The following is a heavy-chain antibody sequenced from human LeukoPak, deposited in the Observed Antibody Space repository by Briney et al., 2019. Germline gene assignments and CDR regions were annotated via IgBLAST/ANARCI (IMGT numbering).Heavy chain of an antibody. Sequence: GGSLRLSCAASGFTFSSYAMSWVRQAPGKGLEWVANINQDGSEKSYVDSVKGRFTISRDNAKNSLFLQMNSLRAEDTAVYYCARINSSSSPHFDYWGQGTLVTVSS. CDR2: INQDGSEK. J-gene: IGHJ4*02. CDR1: GFTFSSYA. V-gene: IGHV3-7*01. CDR3: ARINSSSSPHFDY. D-gene: IGHD6-6*01.